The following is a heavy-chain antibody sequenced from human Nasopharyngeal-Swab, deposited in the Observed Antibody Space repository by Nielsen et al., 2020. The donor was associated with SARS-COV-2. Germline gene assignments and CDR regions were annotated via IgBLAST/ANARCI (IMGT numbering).Heavy chain of an antibody. CDR1: GYSFTNYW. J-gene: IGHJ4*02. CDR3: ARRGDCNCNPCYSDY. D-gene: IGHD2-21*02. Sequence: GESLKISCKASGYSFTNYWIGWVRQMPGTGLEWMGLIYPGDSSIRYIPSFQGQVTISVDKSISTTYLQWSNLKASDAATYYCARRGDCNCNPCYSDYWGQGTLVTVSS. V-gene: IGHV5-51*01. CDR2: IYPGDSSI.